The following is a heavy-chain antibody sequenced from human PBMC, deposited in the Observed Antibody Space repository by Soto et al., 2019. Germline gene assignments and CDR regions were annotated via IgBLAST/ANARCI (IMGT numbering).Heavy chain of an antibody. Sequence: SETLSLTCTVAGAPISSNYWTWIRQPPGKGLEWIGYIYYSVTTKYNPSLESRLTISVDTSKNQFSLKLSSVTAADTAVYYCARAVNDFWSGFSYYFVYWGQGALLTVSS. CDR3: ARAVNDFWSGFSYYFVY. J-gene: IGHJ4*02. CDR1: GAPISSNY. D-gene: IGHD3-3*01. V-gene: IGHV4-59*01. CDR2: IYYSVTT.